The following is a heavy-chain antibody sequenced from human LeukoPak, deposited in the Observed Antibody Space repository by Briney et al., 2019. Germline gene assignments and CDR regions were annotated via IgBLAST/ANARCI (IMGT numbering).Heavy chain of an antibody. CDR1: GFTFSSYA. D-gene: IGHD1-26*01. V-gene: IGHV3-30-3*01. CDR2: ISYDGSNK. Sequence: GGSLRLSCAASGFTFSSYAMHWVRQAPGKGLEWVAVISYDGSNKYYADSVKGRFTISRDNSKNTLYLQMNSLKTEDTAVYYCTTEGLIVGAPYYYMDVWGKGTTVTVSS. J-gene: IGHJ6*03. CDR3: TTEGLIVGAPYYYMDV.